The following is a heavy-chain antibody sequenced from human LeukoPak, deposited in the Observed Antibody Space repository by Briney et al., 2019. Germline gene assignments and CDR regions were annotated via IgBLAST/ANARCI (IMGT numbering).Heavy chain of an antibody. Sequence: GAAVKVSCKASGYTFSSYDINWVRQASGQGLEWMGWMNPNSGDTGYAQKFQGRVTITRNISISTAYMELSSLRSDDTAVYYCARMESHESSGTNWFDPWGQGTLVTVSS. CDR1: GYTFSSYD. CDR3: ARMESHESSGTNWFDP. D-gene: IGHD3-22*01. V-gene: IGHV1-8*03. J-gene: IGHJ5*02. CDR2: MNPNSGDT.